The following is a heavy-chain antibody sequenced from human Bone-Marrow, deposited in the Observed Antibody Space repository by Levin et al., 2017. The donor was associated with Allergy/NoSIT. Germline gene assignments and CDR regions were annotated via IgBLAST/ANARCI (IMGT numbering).Heavy chain of an antibody. CDR1: GYSFTSYW. Sequence: GESLKISCKGSGYSFTSYWIGWVRQMPGKGLEWMGIIYPGDSDTRYSPSFQGQVTIPADKSISTAYPQWSSLKAWDTGMYYCARCSHGTTGTTEYYYYYYMDVWGKGTTVTVSS. J-gene: IGHJ6*03. V-gene: IGHV5-51*01. CDR3: ARCSHGTTGTTEYYYYYYMDV. CDR2: IYPGDSDT. D-gene: IGHD1-1*01.